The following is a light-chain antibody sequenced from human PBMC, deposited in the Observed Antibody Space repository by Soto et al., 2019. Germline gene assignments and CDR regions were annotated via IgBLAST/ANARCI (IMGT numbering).Light chain of an antibody. J-gene: IGKJ2*01. CDR1: QSVISSY. Sequence: EIVLTQSPGTLSLSPGERATLSCRASQSVISSYFAWYQQQPVQAPRLLIYGASSRAAGISDRFSGSGSGTDFPLTISRLEPEVFAVYYCQQYGSSVTFGQGTKLEIK. V-gene: IGKV3-20*01. CDR3: QQYGSSVT. CDR2: GAS.